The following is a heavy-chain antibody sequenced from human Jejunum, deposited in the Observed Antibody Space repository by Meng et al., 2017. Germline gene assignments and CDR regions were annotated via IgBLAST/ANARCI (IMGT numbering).Heavy chain of an antibody. V-gene: IGHV3-23*01. CDR2: LTTTTA. CDR3: VPRLTANWGSGLDY. Sequence: GESLKISCAASGFSFSDYSLSWVRQAPGKGLEWVSSLTTTTAYYADSVKGRFTISRDNSKNTVYLQMNSLRPEDTAIYYCVPRLTANWGSGLDYWGQGTLVTVSS. D-gene: IGHD7-27*01. J-gene: IGHJ4*01. CDR1: GFSFSDYS.